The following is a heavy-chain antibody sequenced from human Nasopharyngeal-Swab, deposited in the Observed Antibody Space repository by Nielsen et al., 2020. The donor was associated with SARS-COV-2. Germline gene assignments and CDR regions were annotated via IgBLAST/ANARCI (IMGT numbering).Heavy chain of an antibody. J-gene: IGHJ4*02. V-gene: IGHV4-30-4*01. CDR1: GGSISSGDYY. Sequence: SETLSLTCTVSGGSISSGDYYWSWIRQPPEKGLEWIAYIYYSGSTYYNPSLKSRVTISVDTSKNQFSLKLSSVTAADTAVYYCARARGHRVAVVTAISYFDYWGQGTRVTVSS. D-gene: IGHD2-21*02. CDR2: IYYSGST. CDR3: ARARGHRVAVVTAISYFDY.